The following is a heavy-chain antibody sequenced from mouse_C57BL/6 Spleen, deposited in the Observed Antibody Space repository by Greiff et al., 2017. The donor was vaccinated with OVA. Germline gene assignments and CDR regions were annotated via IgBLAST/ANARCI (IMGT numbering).Heavy chain of an antibody. V-gene: IGHV1-50*01. Sequence: QVQLQQPGAELVKPGASVKLSCKASGYTFTSYWMQWVKQRPGQGLEWIGEIDPSDSYTNYNQKFKGKATLTVDTSSSTAYMQLSSLTSEDSAVYYCARQTAQATDDWGQGTTLTVSS. J-gene: IGHJ2*01. D-gene: IGHD3-2*02. CDR1: GYTFTSYW. CDR3: ARQTAQATDD. CDR2: IDPSDSYT.